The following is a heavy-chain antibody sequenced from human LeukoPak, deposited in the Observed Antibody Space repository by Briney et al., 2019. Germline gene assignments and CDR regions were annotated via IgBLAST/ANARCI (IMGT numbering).Heavy chain of an antibody. CDR1: GFTFSSYA. D-gene: IGHD3-16*02. V-gene: IGHV3-23*01. J-gene: IGHJ3*02. CDR3: AKAQYDYIWGSYRSPDAFDI. CDR2: ISGSGGST. Sequence: GGSLRLSCAAAGFTFSSYAMSWVRQAPGKGLEWVSAISGSGGSTYYADSVKGRFTISRDNSKNTLYQQMNSLRAEDTAVYYCAKAQYDYIWGSYRSPDAFDIWGQGTMVTVSS.